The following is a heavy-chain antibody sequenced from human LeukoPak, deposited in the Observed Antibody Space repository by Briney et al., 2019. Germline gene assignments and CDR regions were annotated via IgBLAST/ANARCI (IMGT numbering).Heavy chain of an antibody. Sequence: GRSLRLSCAASGFTFSSYAMHWVRQAPGKGLEWVAVISYDGSNKYYADSVKGRFTISRDNSKNTLYLQMNSLLAEDTAVYYCAKMRAVGVAAAINYWGQGTLVTVSS. CDR2: ISYDGSNK. J-gene: IGHJ4*02. CDR1: GFTFSSYA. CDR3: AKMRAVGVAAAINY. V-gene: IGHV3-30*04. D-gene: IGHD2-2*02.